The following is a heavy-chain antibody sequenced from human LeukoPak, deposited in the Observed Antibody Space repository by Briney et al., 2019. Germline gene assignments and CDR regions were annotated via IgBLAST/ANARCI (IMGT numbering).Heavy chain of an antibody. CDR1: GGSISSYY. J-gene: IGHJ4*02. D-gene: IGHD3-10*01. CDR2: IYYRGST. CDR3: ARVGQDYYGSGSYYQPFDY. V-gene: IGHV4-59*01. Sequence: SETLSLTCTVSGGSISSYYWSWIGQPPGKGLEWIGYIYYRGSTNYNPSLKSRVTISVDTSKNQFSLKLSSVTAADTAVYYCARVGQDYYGSGSYYQPFDYWGQGTLVTVSS.